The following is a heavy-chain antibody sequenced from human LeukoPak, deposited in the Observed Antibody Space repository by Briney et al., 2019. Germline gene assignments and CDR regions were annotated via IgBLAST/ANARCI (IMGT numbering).Heavy chain of an antibody. CDR3: ARDLSSSSNYVDGTFDF. CDR2: IYHSGST. J-gene: IGHJ3*01. V-gene: IGHV4-38-2*02. Sequence: PSETLSLTCTVSGYSISSGYYWGWIRQPPGKGLEWIGSIYHSGSTYYNPSLKSRVTISLGTSKNQFSLKLSSVTAAGTAVYYCARDLSSSSNYVDGTFDFWGQGTLVTVSS. D-gene: IGHD4-11*01. CDR1: GYSISSGYY.